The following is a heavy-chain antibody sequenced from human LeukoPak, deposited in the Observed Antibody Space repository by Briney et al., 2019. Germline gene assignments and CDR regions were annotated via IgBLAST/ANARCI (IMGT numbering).Heavy chain of an antibody. CDR3: ARDNSILGCFDY. CDR2: MNPNSGNT. Sequence: GASVKVSCKASGYTFTSYDINWVRQATGQGLEWMGWMNPNSGNTGYAQKFQGRVTITRNTSISTAYMELSSLRSEDTAVYYCARDNSILGCFDYWGQGTLVTVSS. J-gene: IGHJ4*02. CDR1: GYTFTSYD. D-gene: IGHD3-3*02. V-gene: IGHV1-8*03.